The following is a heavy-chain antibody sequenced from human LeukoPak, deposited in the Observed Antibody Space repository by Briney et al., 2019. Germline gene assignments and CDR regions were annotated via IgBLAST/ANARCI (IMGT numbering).Heavy chain of an antibody. D-gene: IGHD1-26*01. J-gene: IGHJ3*02. CDR3: ASPVGATTVRAFDI. V-gene: IGHV3-72*01. CDR1: GFSFSDHY. Sequence: PGGCLRLACAASGFSFSDHYMDWGRQAPGRGLEWVGRTRNEANIYTTKYAASVTGRSTISRDHSTHSLYLQMNSLKTADTAVYYCASPVGATTVRAFDIWGAGTLVTVSS. CDR2: TRNEANIYTT.